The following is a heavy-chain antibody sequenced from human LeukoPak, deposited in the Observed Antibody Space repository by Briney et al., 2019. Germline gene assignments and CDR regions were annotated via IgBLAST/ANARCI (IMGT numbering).Heavy chain of an antibody. CDR3: EKIPPPFDY. Sequence: GGSLRLSCAASGFTFSSYGMHWVRQAPGKGLEWVAVISYDGSNKYYADSVKGRFTISRDNSKNTLYLQMNSLRTEDTAVYYCEKIPPPFDYWGQGTLVTVSS. J-gene: IGHJ4*02. CDR2: ISYDGSNK. CDR1: GFTFSSYG. V-gene: IGHV3-30*18.